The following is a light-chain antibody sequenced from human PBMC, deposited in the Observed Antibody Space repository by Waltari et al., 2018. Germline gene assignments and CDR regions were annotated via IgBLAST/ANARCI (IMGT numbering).Light chain of an antibody. CDR2: GAS. J-gene: IGKJ1*01. Sequence: EIIMTQSPATLSLSPVERATLSCRASQNVNSNLAWYQQKPGQAPRLLIYGASIRATGIPARFSGSGSGTQFTLTINSLQSEDSAVYFCQQHNDWPPWTFGQGTKVELK. CDR1: QNVNSN. V-gene: IGKV3-15*01. CDR3: QQHNDWPPWT.